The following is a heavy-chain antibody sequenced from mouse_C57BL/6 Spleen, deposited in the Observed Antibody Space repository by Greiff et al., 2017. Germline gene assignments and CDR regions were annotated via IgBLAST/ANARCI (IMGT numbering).Heavy chain of an antibody. CDR2: IYPGDGDT. Sequence: QVQLQQSGAELVKPGASVKISCKASGYAFSSYWMNWVKQRPGKGLEWIGQIYPGDGDTNYNGKFKGKATLTADKSSSTAYMQLSSLTSEDSAVYFCASQVYYDYDWYFDVWGTGTTVTVSS. CDR1: GYAFSSYW. V-gene: IGHV1-80*01. CDR3: ASQVYYDYDWYFDV. J-gene: IGHJ1*03. D-gene: IGHD2-4*01.